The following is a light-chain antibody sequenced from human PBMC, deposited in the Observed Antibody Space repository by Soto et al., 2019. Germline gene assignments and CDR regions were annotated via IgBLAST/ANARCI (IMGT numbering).Light chain of an antibody. CDR3: QQYGSSPLFT. Sequence: EIVLTQSPGTLSLSPGERATLSCRASQSVSSSYLAWYQQKPGQAPRLLIYGASSRATGIPDRFSGSGSGTHFSLTISRLEPEDSAVYYCQQYGSSPLFTFGPRTKVDIK. J-gene: IGKJ3*01. CDR1: QSVSSSY. V-gene: IGKV3-20*01. CDR2: GAS.